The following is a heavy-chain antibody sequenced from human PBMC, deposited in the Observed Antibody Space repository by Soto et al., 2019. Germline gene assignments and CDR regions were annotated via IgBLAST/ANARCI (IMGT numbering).Heavy chain of an antibody. CDR2: ISSSGSTI. D-gene: IGHD3-10*02. V-gene: IGHV3-48*03. CDR1: GFTFSSYE. CDR3: ARGLGTIWSLTSCAGWFDP. Sequence: EVQLVESGGGLVQPGGSLRLSCAASGFTFSSYEMNWVRQAPGKGLEWISYISSSGSTIYYADSVKGRFTISRDNAKNSLYLQMNSLRAEDTAVYYCARGLGTIWSLTSCAGWFDPWGQGTLVTVSS. J-gene: IGHJ5*02.